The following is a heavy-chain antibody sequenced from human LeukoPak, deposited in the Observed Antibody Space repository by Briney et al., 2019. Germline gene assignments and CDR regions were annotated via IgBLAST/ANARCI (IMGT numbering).Heavy chain of an antibody. CDR3: ARGLTMATTNFDY. D-gene: IGHD5-24*01. Sequence: SETLSLTCTVSGGSISSYYWSWIRQPPGKGLEWIGYIYYSGSTNYNPSLKSRVTISVDTSKNQFSLKLSSVTAADTAVYYCARGLTMATTNFDYWGQGTLVTVSS. CDR1: GGSISSYY. CDR2: IYYSGST. J-gene: IGHJ4*02. V-gene: IGHV4-59*12.